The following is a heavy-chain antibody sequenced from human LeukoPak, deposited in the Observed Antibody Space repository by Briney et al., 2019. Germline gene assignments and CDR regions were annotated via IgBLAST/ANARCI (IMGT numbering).Heavy chain of an antibody. V-gene: IGHV3-7*01. J-gene: IGHJ4*02. Sequence: GGSLRLSCAVSGLTFSSSWMDWVRQAPGKGLEWVASINPDGNKQYSADSVKGRFTISRDNAENSLYLQMNSLRVEDTAFYYCARDLAYSRLDYWGQGMLVTVSS. CDR3: ARDLAYSRLDY. D-gene: IGHD5-18*01. CDR1: GLTFSSSW. CDR2: INPDGNKQ.